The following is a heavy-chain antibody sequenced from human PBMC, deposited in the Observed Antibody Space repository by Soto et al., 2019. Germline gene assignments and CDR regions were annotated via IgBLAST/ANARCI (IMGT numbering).Heavy chain of an antibody. CDR2: ISGGASDK. CDR3: VREDWHRFDS. CDR1: GFMFSAYW. J-gene: IGHJ4*02. V-gene: IGHV3-7*01. Sequence: EVQLVESGGRLVQPGGSLRLSCAASGFMFSAYWMSWVRQDPGKGLEWVATISGGASDKFYVDSMKGRFTISRDDSKNTLYLQMNSLRDEDTAVYYCVREDWHRFDSWGQGTLVTVSS. D-gene: IGHD2-21*01.